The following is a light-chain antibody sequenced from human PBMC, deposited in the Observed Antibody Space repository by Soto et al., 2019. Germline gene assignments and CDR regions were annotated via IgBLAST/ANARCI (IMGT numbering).Light chain of an antibody. V-gene: IGKV3-11*01. J-gene: IGKJ4*01. CDR2: DSS. Sequence: VLTQSPATLPLSPGERATLSCRASQSVSSYLAWYQQKPGQAPRLLIYDSSNRAPGIPARFRGSGSGTDFTLTISSPGTEAFAVSYCQQRGNWPLTFGGGTKVEIK. CDR1: QSVSSY. CDR3: QQRGNWPLT.